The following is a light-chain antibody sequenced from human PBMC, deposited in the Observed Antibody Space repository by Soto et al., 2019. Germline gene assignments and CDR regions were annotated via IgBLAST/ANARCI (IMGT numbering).Light chain of an antibody. V-gene: IGLV3-1*01. Sequence: SYELTQPPSVSVSPGQTASITCSGDRLGDKYASWYQQKPGQSPVLVIYQDNKRPSGIPERFSGFNSRNTATLTISGTQALDEADYYCQTWDSSTQVVFAGGTKLTVL. CDR1: RLGDKY. J-gene: IGLJ2*01. CDR2: QDN. CDR3: QTWDSSTQVV.